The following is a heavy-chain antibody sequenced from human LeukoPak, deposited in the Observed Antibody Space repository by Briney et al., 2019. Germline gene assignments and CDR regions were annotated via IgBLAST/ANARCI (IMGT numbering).Heavy chain of an antibody. CDR3: ARGDKVFGVVNSSGY. CDR1: GYTFTGYY. Sequence: GASVKVSCKASGYTFTGYYMHWVRQAPGQGLEWMGIINPSGGSTSYAQKFQGRVTMTRDTSTSTVYMELSSLRSEDTAVYYCARGDKVFGVVNSSGYWGQGTLVTVSS. D-gene: IGHD3-3*01. V-gene: IGHV1-46*01. J-gene: IGHJ4*02. CDR2: INPSGGST.